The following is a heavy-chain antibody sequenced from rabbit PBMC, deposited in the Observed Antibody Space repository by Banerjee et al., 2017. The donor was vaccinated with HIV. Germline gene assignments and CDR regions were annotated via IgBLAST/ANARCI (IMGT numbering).Heavy chain of an antibody. CDR1: GFYFSSYY. CDR3: ARDQEHYTYGYVGLVMGIAGMDL. V-gene: IGHV1S45*01. D-gene: IGHD6-1*01. CDR2: IAASSTGTT. J-gene: IGHJ6*01. Sequence: QQQLEESGGDLVKPEGSLTLTCTASGFYFSSYYMCWVRQAPGKGMEWIACIAASSTGTTYYASWTSGRFTISKTSSTTVTLQMTSLTAADTATYFCARDQEHYTYGYVGLVMGIAGMDLCGPGTLVTVS.